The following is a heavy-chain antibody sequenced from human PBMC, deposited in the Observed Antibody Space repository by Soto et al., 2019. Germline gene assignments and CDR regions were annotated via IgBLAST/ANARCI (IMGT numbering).Heavy chain of an antibody. Sequence: GGSLRLSCAASGFTFSSYDMHWVRQATGKGLEWVSAIGTAGDPYYPGSVKGRFTISRENAKNSLYLQMNSLRAGDTAVYHCARGTAAAGTRYYYGMDVWGQGTTVTVSS. V-gene: IGHV3-13*05. D-gene: IGHD6-13*01. CDR2: IGTAGDP. CDR1: GFTFSSYD. J-gene: IGHJ6*02. CDR3: ARGTAAAGTRYYYGMDV.